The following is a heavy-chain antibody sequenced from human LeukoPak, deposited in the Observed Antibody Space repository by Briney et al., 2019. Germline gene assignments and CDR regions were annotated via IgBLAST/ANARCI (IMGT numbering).Heavy chain of an antibody. CDR2: IYYSGST. D-gene: IGHD1-26*01. Sequence: SETLSLTCTVSGASTSSDRYYGGWVRQPPGKGLEWIGNIYYSGSTYYNPSLKSRVTMSVDTSKNQFFLKLNSVTAADTAVYYCARGRPYSGGYHLDYWGQGTLVTVSS. J-gene: IGHJ4*02. CDR3: ARGRPYSGGYHLDY. CDR1: GASTSSDRYY. V-gene: IGHV4-39*02.